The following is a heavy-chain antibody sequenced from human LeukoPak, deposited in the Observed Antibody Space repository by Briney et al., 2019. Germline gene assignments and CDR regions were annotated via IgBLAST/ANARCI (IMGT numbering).Heavy chain of an antibody. J-gene: IGHJ4*02. D-gene: IGHD2-2*01. V-gene: IGHV4-39*01. Sequence: PSETLSLTCTVSGGSISSRSYYWGWIRQPPGKGLEWIGSINYSGTTYYNPSLKSRVTLSVDTSKNQFSLNLSSVTAADTDVYYCARVDIAVVPSTNFDYWGQGTLVTVSS. CDR2: INYSGTT. CDR3: ARVDIAVVPSTNFDY. CDR1: GGSISSRSYY.